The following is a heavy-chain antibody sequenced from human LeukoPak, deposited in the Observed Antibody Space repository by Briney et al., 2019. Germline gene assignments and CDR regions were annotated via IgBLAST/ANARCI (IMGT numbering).Heavy chain of an antibody. J-gene: IGHJ5*02. CDR1: GFTVSSNY. Sequence: PGGSLRLSCAVSGFTVSSNYMSWVRQAPGKGLEWVSFIYSGGSTYYADSVKGRFTISRDNSKSTLYLQMNSLRAEDTAVYYCARSVGANWFDPWGQGTLVTVSS. V-gene: IGHV3-66*01. D-gene: IGHD1-26*01. CDR3: ARSVGANWFDP. CDR2: IYSGGST.